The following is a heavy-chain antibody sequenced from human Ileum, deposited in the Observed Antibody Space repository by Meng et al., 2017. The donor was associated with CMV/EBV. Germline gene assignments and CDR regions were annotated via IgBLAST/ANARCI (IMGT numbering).Heavy chain of an antibody. D-gene: IGHD1-26*01. V-gene: IGHV4-4*02. CDR2: IYHSGST. J-gene: IGHJ4*02. CDR3: ARGDSGSYFDY. Sequence: LPCAVSGGSLSSRTWWSWVRQPPGKGLEWIGEIYHSGSTNYNPSLKSRVTISVDKSKNQFSLKLSSVTAADTAVYYCARGDSGSYFDYWGQGTLVTVSS. CDR1: GGSLSSRTW.